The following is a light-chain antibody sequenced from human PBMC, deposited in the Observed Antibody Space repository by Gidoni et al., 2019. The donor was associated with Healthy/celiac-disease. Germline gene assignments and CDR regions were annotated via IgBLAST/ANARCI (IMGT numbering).Light chain of an antibody. Sequence: DIQMTQSPSSLSASVGDRITISCRTSQTIGSSLNWYQHKPGKAPKVLIRAASSLQSGVPSRFSGSVSGTYFTLTISSLQPEDLGTYYCQQTYFAPPFTFGPGTKVEI. CDR3: QQTYFAPPFT. CDR1: QTIGSS. V-gene: IGKV1-39*01. J-gene: IGKJ3*01. CDR2: AAS.